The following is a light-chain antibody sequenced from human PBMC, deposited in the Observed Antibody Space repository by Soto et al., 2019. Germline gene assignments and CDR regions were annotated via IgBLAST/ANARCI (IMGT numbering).Light chain of an antibody. V-gene: IGLV1-44*01. CDR1: SSNIGSNT. Sequence: QSVLTQPPSASGTPGQRVTISCSGSSSNIGSNTVNWYQQLPGTAPKLLIISNNQRPSGVPDRFAGSKSGTSASLAIRGLQFGDEADYYCAAWDDSLNGRYVFGTGTKLTVL. CDR2: SNN. J-gene: IGLJ1*01. CDR3: AAWDDSLNGRYV.